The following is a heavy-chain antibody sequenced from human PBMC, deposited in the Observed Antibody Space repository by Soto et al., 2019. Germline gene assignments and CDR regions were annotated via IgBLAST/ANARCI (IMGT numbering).Heavy chain of an antibody. J-gene: IGHJ4*02. Sequence: ASVKVSCKASGYTFTSYYMHWVRQAPGQGLEWMGIINPSGGSTSYAQKFQGRVTMTRDTSTSTVYMELSSLRSEDTAVYYCARGNRDPNQYDLWSGYLAYWGQGTLVTVSS. D-gene: IGHD3-3*01. CDR1: GYTFTSYY. V-gene: IGHV1-46*01. CDR3: ARGNRDPNQYDLWSGYLAY. CDR2: INPSGGST.